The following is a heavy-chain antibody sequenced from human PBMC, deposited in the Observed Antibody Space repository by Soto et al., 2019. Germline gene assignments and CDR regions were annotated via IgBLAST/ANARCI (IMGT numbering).Heavy chain of an antibody. CDR3: ARDGRGVPFFDP. V-gene: IGHV4-34*09. CDR2: IYYSGST. J-gene: IGHJ5*02. Sequence: SETLSLTCAVYGGSFSGYYWSWIRQPPGKGLEWIGYIYYSGSTYYNPSLKSRVTISVDTSKNQFSLKLSSVTAADTAVYYCARDGRGVPFFDPWGQGTLVTVSS. D-gene: IGHD3-10*01. CDR1: GGSFSGYY.